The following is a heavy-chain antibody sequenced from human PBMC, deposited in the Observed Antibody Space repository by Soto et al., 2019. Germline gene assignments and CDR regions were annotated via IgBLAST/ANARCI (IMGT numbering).Heavy chain of an antibody. D-gene: IGHD1-26*01. CDR2: ISTYNGKT. Sequence: QLQLVQSGGEVKTPGTSVKVSCTTSWVRQAPGQVLEWMGWISTYNGKTDYAQKFQGRVTMTADTRTSTVYMEVRSLRSDDTAVYYCARLLTEGATYREDAFDMWGQGTKVTVSS. J-gene: IGHJ3*02. CDR3: ARLLTEGATYREDAFDM. V-gene: IGHV1-18*01.